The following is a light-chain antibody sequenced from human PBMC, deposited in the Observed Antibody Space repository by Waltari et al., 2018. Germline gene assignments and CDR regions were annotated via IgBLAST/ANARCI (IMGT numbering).Light chain of an antibody. J-gene: IGLJ2*01. CDR3: SSYRSGSSLV. CDR2: EVR. Sequence: QSALTQPASVSGSPGQSITISCTGTSSDVGNYNFVPWYQQHPGTAPKLIIYEVRNRPSGVTNRFSGSKSGNTASLTISGLQPEDEADYYCSSYRSGSSLVFGGGTKLTVL. V-gene: IGLV2-14*01. CDR1: SSDVGNYNF.